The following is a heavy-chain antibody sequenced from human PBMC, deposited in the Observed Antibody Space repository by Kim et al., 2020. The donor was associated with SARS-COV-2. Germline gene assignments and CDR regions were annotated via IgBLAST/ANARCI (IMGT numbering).Heavy chain of an antibody. Sequence: GGSLRLSCAASGFTVSSNYMAWFRQAPGEGLEWVSVIYRDGITDYAQSVKGRFTVATDNSTNMLNLQMNSLRVEDTAVDYCARGVDDYGHFDYWGQGNLV. CDR1: GFTVSSNY. D-gene: IGHD4-17*01. CDR2: IYRDGIT. CDR3: ARGVDDYGHFDY. V-gene: IGHV3-66*01. J-gene: IGHJ4*02.